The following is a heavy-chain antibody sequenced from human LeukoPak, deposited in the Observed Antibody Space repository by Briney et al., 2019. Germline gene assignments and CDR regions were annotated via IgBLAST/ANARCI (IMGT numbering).Heavy chain of an antibody. CDR1: GFIFEVYG. D-gene: IGHD6-13*01. CDR3: ARVRSIAAAGTSDY. J-gene: IGHJ4*02. V-gene: IGHV3-20*04. CDR2: INWYGGRI. Sequence: PGGSLRLSCAAPGFIFEVYGVSCVRDAPGEGVEWVSDINWYGGRIVYADSVRGRFTISRDNAKNSLYLQMNSVRDEDTALYYCARVRSIAAAGTSDYWGQGTLVTVSS.